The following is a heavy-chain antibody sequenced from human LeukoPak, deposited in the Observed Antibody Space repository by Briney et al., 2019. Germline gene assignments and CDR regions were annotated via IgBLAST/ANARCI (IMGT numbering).Heavy chain of an antibody. CDR2: IKSKADGGTT. CDR3: TALLAGGSGSYYNPV. CDR1: GFTFSNAW. D-gene: IGHD3-10*01. Sequence: GGSLRLSCAASGFTFSNAWMNWVRQAPGKGLEWVGRIKSKADGGTTDYAAPVRGRITISRDDSKTTLYLQMNSLKTEDTAVYYCTALLAGGSGSYYNPVCSQGTTVTVSS. J-gene: IGHJ6*02. V-gene: IGHV3-15*07.